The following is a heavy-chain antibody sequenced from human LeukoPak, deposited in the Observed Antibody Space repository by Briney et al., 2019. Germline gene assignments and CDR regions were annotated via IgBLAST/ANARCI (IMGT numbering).Heavy chain of an antibody. CDR3: AREASIVVRCSDY. CDR2: ISGTGSNT. V-gene: IGHV3-43*02. J-gene: IGHJ4*02. Sequence: GGSLRLSCAASGFTFDHYAMHWVRQAPGKGLEWVSLISGTGSNTYYADSVKGRFTISRDNSKNTLYLQMGSLRAEDMAVYYCAREASIVVRCSDYWGQGTLVTVSS. CDR1: GFTFDHYA. D-gene: IGHD6-6*01.